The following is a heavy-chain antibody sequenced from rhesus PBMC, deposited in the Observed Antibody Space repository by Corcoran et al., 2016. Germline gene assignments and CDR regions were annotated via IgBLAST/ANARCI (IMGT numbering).Heavy chain of an antibody. CDR1: GGSISSRY. J-gene: IGHJ3*01. CDR2: IYGSGSST. V-gene: IGHV4-169*01. CDR3: ARAGPASCTGSGCYV. D-gene: IGHD2-21*01. Sequence: QLQLQESGPGLVKPSETLSVTCAVSGGSISSRYWRWIRQAPVRGLGWIGYIYGSGSSTNYNPSPKSRVTLSVDTSKNQRSRKLSSGTTADTAVDYCARAGPASCTGSGCYVWGQGLRVTVSS.